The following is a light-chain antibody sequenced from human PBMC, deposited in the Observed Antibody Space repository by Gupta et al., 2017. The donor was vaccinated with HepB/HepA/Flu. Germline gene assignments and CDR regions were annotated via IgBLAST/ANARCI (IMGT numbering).Light chain of an antibody. CDR1: SHFNVGTYW. CDR3: MIWHSSTWV. J-gene: IGLJ3*02. Sequence: AVLPLPSSLFASPGASASLACTLHSHFNVGTYWIYWYQQKPGSPPQYLVRYKSDSDKQQGSGVPSRFSGFKDASANAGMLLISVLQSEDEDDYYCMIWHSSTWVFGGGTKLTV. V-gene: IGLV5-45*02. CDR2: YKSDSDK.